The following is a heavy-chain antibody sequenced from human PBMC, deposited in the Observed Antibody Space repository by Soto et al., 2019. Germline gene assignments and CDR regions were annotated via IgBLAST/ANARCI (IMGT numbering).Heavy chain of an antibody. CDR1: GFTFSSYA. CDR2: ISGGGGST. D-gene: IGHD5-12*01. J-gene: IGHJ4*02. V-gene: IGHV3-23*01. Sequence: GGSLRLSCAASGFTFSSYAMSWVRQAPGKGLEWVSAISGGGGSTYYADSVKGRFTISRDNSKNTLYLQMNSLRAEDTAVYYCAKAEGGYTNFDYWGQGTLVTVSS. CDR3: AKAEGGYTNFDY.